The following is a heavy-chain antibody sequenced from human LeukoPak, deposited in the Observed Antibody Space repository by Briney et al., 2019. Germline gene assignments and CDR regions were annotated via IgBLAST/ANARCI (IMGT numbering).Heavy chain of an antibody. D-gene: IGHD2-15*01. Sequence: PGGSLRLSCAASGFTFSSYAMSWVSQAPGKGLEWVSVIYSGGSTYYADSVKGRFTISRDNSKNTLYLQMNSLRAEDTAVYYCARSPRYCSGGSCYPLVYYGMDVWGQGTTVTVSS. CDR3: ARSPRYCSGGSCYPLVYYGMDV. CDR1: GFTFSSYA. CDR2: IYSGGST. J-gene: IGHJ6*02. V-gene: IGHV3-66*01.